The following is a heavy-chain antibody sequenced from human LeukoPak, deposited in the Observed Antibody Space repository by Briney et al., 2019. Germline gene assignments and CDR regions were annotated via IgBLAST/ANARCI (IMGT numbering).Heavy chain of an antibody. V-gene: IGHV3-23*01. J-gene: IGHJ4*02. CDR1: GFTFSSYD. CDR3: ANRGHYYDSSGYYYVSYFDY. D-gene: IGHD3-22*01. CDR2: ISGSGGST. Sequence: AGGSLRLSCAASGFTFSSYDMNWVRQAPGKGLEWVSGISGSGGSTYYADSVKGRFTISRDNSKNTLYLQMNSLRAEDTAVYYCANRGHYYDSSGYYYVSYFDYWGQGTLVTVST.